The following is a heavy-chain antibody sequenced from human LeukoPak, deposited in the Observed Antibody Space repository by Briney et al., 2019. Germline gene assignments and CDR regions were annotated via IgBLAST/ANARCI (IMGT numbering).Heavy chain of an antibody. Sequence: GGSLRLSCAAPGFTFSSYSMNWVRQAPGKGLEWVSSISSSSYIYYADSVKGRFTISRDNAKNSLYLQMNSLRAEDTAVYYCARDVGSLGASGAFDYWGQGTLVTVSS. CDR1: GFTFSSYS. CDR2: ISSSSYI. D-gene: IGHD2-8*02. V-gene: IGHV3-21*01. CDR3: ARDVGSLGASGAFDY. J-gene: IGHJ4*02.